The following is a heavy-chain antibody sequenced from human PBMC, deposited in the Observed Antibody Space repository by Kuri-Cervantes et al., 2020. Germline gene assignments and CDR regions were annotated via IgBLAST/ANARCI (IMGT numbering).Heavy chain of an antibody. V-gene: IGHV1-69*13. CDR1: GGAFSSYA. CDR2: IIPIFGTT. J-gene: IGHJ4*02. D-gene: IGHD3-9*01. Sequence: SVKVSCKASGGAFSSYAISWVRQAPGQGLEWMGGIIPIFGTTNYAQKFQGRVTTTADESTSTVYMELSSLRSEDTAVYYCARGTDYDILTGYFLPYFDYWGQGTLVTVSS. CDR3: ARGTDYDILTGYFLPYFDY.